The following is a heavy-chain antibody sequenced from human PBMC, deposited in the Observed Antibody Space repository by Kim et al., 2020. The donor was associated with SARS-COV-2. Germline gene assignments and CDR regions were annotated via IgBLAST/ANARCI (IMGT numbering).Heavy chain of an antibody. V-gene: IGHV5-10-1*01. Sequence: GESLKISCKGSGYSFTSYWISWVRQMPGKGLEWMGRIDPSDSYTNYSPSFQGHVTISADKSISTAYLQWSSLKASDTAMYYCARLSGPYAYYYGMDVWGQGTTVTVSS. D-gene: IGHD3-10*01. CDR1: GYSFTSYW. CDR2: IDPSDSYT. CDR3: ARLSGPYAYYYGMDV. J-gene: IGHJ6*02.